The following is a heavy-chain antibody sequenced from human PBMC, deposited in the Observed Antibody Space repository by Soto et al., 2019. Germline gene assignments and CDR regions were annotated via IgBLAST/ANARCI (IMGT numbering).Heavy chain of an antibody. Sequence: QLQLQESGPGLVKPSETLSLTYTVSGGSISSSSYYWGWIRQPPGKGLEWIGSIYYSGSTYYNPSLKSRVTISVDTSKNQFSLKLSSVTAADTAVYYCARHSTTGRNGIAFDIWGQGTMVTVSS. V-gene: IGHV4-39*01. CDR3: ARHSTTGRNGIAFDI. J-gene: IGHJ3*02. CDR1: GGSISSSSYY. D-gene: IGHD4-17*01. CDR2: IYYSGST.